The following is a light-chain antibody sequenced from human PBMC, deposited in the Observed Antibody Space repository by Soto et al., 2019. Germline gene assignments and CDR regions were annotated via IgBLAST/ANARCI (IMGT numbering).Light chain of an antibody. J-gene: IGLJ1*01. V-gene: IGLV1-40*01. Sequence: QSVLTQPPSVSGAPGQRVTISCTGSSSNIGAGYDVHWYQRLPGTAPKVLIYGNNNRPSGVPDRFSGSKSGTSASLAITGLQAEDEADYYCQSYDSSLRGAYVFGTGTKLTVL. CDR1: SSNIGAGYD. CDR3: QSYDSSLRGAYV. CDR2: GNN.